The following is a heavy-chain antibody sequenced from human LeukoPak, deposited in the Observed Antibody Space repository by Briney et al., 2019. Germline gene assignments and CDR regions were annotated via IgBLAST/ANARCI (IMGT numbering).Heavy chain of an antibody. Sequence: GGSLRLSCAASGFTFSSYGMHWVRQAPGKGLEWVAFIRYDGSNKYYADSVKGRFTISRDNSKNTLYLQMNSLRAEDTAVYYCAKDRERGCSGGSCGSYYYYYMDVWGKGTTVTVSS. J-gene: IGHJ6*03. D-gene: IGHD2-15*01. V-gene: IGHV3-30*02. CDR2: IRYDGSNK. CDR1: GFTFSSYG. CDR3: AKDRERGCSGGSCGSYYYYYMDV.